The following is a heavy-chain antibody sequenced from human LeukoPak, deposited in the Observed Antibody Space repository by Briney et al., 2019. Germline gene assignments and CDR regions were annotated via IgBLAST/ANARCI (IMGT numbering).Heavy chain of an antibody. J-gene: IGHJ6*02. CDR3: AKEIAARRDYYYYGMDV. V-gene: IGHV3-9*01. CDR2: ISWNSGSI. D-gene: IGHD6-6*01. CDR1: GFTFDDYA. Sequence: GRSLRLSCAASGFTFDDYAMHWVRQAPGKGLEWVSCISWNSGSIGYADSVKGRFTISRDNAKNSLYLQMNSLRAEDTALYYCAKEIAARRDYYYYGMDVWGQGTTVTVSS.